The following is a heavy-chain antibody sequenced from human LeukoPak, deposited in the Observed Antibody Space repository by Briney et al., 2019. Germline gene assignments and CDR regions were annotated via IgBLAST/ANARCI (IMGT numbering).Heavy chain of an antibody. V-gene: IGHV1-2*02. Sequence: ASVKVSCKASGYTFTSYDISWVRQAPGQGLEWMGWINANSGGTDYAQKFQDRVTMTRDTSISTAYMELSRLTSDDTAVYYCARDGHGGNSFDFWGQGTLVTVSS. D-gene: IGHD4-23*01. CDR2: INANSGGT. CDR3: ARDGHGGNSFDF. J-gene: IGHJ4*02. CDR1: GYTFTSYD.